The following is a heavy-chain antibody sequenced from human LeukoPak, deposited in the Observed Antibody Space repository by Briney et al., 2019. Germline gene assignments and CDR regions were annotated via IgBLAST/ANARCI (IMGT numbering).Heavy chain of an antibody. CDR1: GFTFSSYG. D-gene: IGHD3-10*02. CDR2: ISSSGSTI. J-gene: IGHJ6*04. Sequence: PGGSLRLSCAASGFTFSSYGMNWVRQAPGKGLEWVSYISSSGSTIYYADSVKGRFTISRDNAKNSLYLQMNSQRAEDTAVYYCAELGITMIGGVWGKGTTVTISS. V-gene: IGHV3-48*03. CDR3: AELGITMIGGV.